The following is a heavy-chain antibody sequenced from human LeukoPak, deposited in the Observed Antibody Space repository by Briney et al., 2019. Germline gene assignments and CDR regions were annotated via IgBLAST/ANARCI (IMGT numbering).Heavy chain of an antibody. CDR1: GFTFSRYS. J-gene: IGHJ4*02. Sequence: GGSLRLSCAASGFTFSRYSLYWVRQAPGKGLEWVSYISSSGSSINYADSVKGRFTTSRDNAENSLSLQMNSLRAEDTAVYYCSRVACSSTTCYLAYWGQGTLVTVSS. CDR3: SRVACSSTTCYLAY. D-gene: IGHD2-2*01. CDR2: ISSSGSSI. V-gene: IGHV3-48*04.